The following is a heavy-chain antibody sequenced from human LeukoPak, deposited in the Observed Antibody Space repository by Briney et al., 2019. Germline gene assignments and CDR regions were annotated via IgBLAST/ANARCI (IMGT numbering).Heavy chain of an antibody. CDR2: IDHSGST. V-gene: IGHV4-34*01. CDR1: GGSFSGYY. J-gene: IGHJ4*02. Sequence: SETLSLTCAVYGGSFSGYYWSWIRQPPGKGLEWIGEIDHSGSTNYNPSLKSRVTISVDTSKNQFSLKLSSVTAADTAVYYCASVYDSSGYYPFWGQGTLVTVSS. D-gene: IGHD3-22*01. CDR3: ASVYDSSGYYPF.